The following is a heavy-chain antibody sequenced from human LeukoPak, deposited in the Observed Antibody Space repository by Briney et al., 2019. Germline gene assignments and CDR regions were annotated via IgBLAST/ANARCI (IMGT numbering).Heavy chain of an antibody. J-gene: IGHJ5*02. CDR1: GGSISSYY. CDR2: IYYSGST. Sequence: SETLSLTCTVSGGSISSYYWSWIRQPPGKGLEWIGYIYYSGSTNYNPSLKSRVTISVDSSKDQFSLKRSSVTAADTAVYYCARGLNWFDPWGEGTLVTVSS. V-gene: IGHV4-59*01. CDR3: ARGLNWFDP.